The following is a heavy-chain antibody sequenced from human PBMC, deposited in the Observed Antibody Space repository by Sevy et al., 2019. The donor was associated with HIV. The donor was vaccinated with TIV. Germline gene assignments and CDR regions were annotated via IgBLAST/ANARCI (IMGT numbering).Heavy chain of an antibody. V-gene: IGHV3-30-3*01. Sequence: GGSLRLSCAASGFTFSSYAMHWVRQAPGKGLEWVAVISYDGSNKYYADSVKGRFTISRDNSKNTLYLQMNSLRAEDTVVYYCARDLEYYDSSGSVDDAFDIWGQGTMVTVSS. CDR1: GFTFSSYA. J-gene: IGHJ3*02. CDR2: ISYDGSNK. D-gene: IGHD3-22*01. CDR3: ARDLEYYDSSGSVDDAFDI.